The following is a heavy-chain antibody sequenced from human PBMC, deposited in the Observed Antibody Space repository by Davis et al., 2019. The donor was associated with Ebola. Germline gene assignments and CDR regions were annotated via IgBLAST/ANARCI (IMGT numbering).Heavy chain of an antibody. D-gene: IGHD6-19*01. J-gene: IGHJ5*02. CDR3: ARSTGIAVVQRFGSWFDP. CDR1: GGSISSSSYY. Sequence: SETLSLTCTVSGGSISSSSYYWGWIRQPPGKGLEWIGSIYYSGSTYYNPSLKSRVTISVDTSKNQFSLKLSSVTAADTAVYYCARSTGIAVVQRFGSWFDPWGQGTLVTVSS. V-gene: IGHV4-39*01. CDR2: IYYSGST.